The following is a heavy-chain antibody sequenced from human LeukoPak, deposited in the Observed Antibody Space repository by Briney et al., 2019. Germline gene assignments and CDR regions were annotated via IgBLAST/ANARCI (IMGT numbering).Heavy chain of an antibody. V-gene: IGHV1-8*02. D-gene: IGHD6-13*01. J-gene: IGHJ6*03. CDR3: ARNLPHSYSSSWYFVPPHYYYMDV. Sequence: ASVKVSCKAFGYTFTSNYMHWVRQATGQGLEWMGWMNPNSGNTGYAQKFQGRVTMTRNTSISTAYMELSSLRSEDTAVYYCARNLPHSYSSSWYFVPPHYYYMDVWGKGTTVTISS. CDR1: GYTFTSNY. CDR2: MNPNSGNT.